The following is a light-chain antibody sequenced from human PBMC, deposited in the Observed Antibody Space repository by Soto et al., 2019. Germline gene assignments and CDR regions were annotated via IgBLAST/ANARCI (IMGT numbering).Light chain of an antibody. CDR3: QSSDSSLSGAVV. Sequence: QSVLTQPPSVSGAPGQRVTISCTGSSSNIGAGYDVHWYQQLPGTAPKLLIYGNSNRPSGVPDRCSGSKSGTAASLAITGLLAEDEADYYCQSSDSSLSGAVVFGGGTKVTVL. J-gene: IGLJ2*01. CDR2: GNS. V-gene: IGLV1-40*01. CDR1: SSNIGAGYD.